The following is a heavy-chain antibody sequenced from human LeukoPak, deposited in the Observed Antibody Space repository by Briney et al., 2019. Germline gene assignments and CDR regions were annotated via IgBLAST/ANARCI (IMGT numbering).Heavy chain of an antibody. Sequence: GGSLRLSCTASGFTFSNYGMHWVRQAPGKGLEWVTLIRYDGVNKYFADSVKGRFNISRDNSKNTVYLQMNSLRPEDTAVYYCAKEGEQFVDYQYYMDVWGKGTTVTVTS. V-gene: IGHV3-30*02. D-gene: IGHD6-6*01. CDR3: AKEGEQFVDYQYYMDV. J-gene: IGHJ6*03. CDR2: IRYDGVNK. CDR1: GFTFSNYG.